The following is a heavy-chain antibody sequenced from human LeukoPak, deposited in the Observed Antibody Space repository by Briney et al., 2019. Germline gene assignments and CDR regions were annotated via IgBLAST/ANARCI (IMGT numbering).Heavy chain of an antibody. Sequence: SETLSLTCTVSGGSISSYYWSWIRQPPGKGLEWIGYIYYSGSTNYNPSLKSRFTISVDTYKNQFSLELSSVTGADTAVDYCARVTFFGVVYSSNWFDPWGQGTLVTVSS. J-gene: IGHJ5*02. CDR2: IYYSGST. V-gene: IGHV4-59*01. CDR1: GGSISSYY. CDR3: ARVTFFGVVYSSNWFDP. D-gene: IGHD3-3*01.